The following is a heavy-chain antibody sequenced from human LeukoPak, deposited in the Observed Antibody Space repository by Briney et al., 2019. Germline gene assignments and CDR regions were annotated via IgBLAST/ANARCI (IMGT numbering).Heavy chain of an antibody. Sequence: RGSLRLSCAASGFTFSSYSMNWVRQAPGKGLEWVSYISSDSTTIYYADSVKGRFTISRDNAKNSLFLQMNSLRAEDTAVYYCASWDWFDPWGQGTLVTVSS. J-gene: IGHJ5*02. CDR3: ASWDWFDP. CDR1: GFTFSSYS. V-gene: IGHV3-48*04. D-gene: IGHD1-26*01. CDR2: ISSDSTTI.